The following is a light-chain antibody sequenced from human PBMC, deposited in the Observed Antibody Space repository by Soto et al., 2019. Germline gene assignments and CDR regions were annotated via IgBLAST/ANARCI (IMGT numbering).Light chain of an antibody. CDR2: AAS. J-gene: IGKJ1*01. Sequence: ETVLTQSPATVSLSPGDRATLPCRASQSVSSNKLAWYQQKPGQAPRLLIYAASSRATGIPDRFSGSGAGTDFTLTINSLEPEDFAVYYCQDYVTSCTFAQGTKV. CDR3: QDYVTSCT. V-gene: IGKV3-20*01. CDR1: QSVSSNK.